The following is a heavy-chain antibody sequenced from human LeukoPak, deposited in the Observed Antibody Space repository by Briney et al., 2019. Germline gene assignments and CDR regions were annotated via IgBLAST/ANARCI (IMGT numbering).Heavy chain of an antibody. CDR3: ARDRIAAAPDDY. J-gene: IGHJ4*02. CDR2: INPSAGSP. V-gene: IGHV1-46*04. D-gene: IGHD6-13*01. Sequence: AASVKVSCKASGYTFTSYYMRWVRQAPGQGLEWMGIINPSAGSPSYAQKLQCRVTMTRYTSTSRVYMEKSSLRSEDTAVYYCARDRIAAAPDDYWGQGTLVTVSS. CDR1: GYTFTSYY.